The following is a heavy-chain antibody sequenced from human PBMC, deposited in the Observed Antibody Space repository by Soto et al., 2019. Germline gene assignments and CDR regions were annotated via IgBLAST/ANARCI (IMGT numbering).Heavy chain of an antibody. Sequence: PLETLSLTCTVSGGSISSYYWSWIRQPPGKGLEWIGYIYYSGSTNYNPSLKSRVTISVDTYKNQFSLKLSSVTAADTAVYYCARKYYYDSSGYYYITHFDYWGQGTLVTVSS. V-gene: IGHV4-59*01. CDR3: ARKYYYDSSGYYYITHFDY. D-gene: IGHD3-22*01. CDR2: IYYSGST. CDR1: GGSISSYY. J-gene: IGHJ4*02.